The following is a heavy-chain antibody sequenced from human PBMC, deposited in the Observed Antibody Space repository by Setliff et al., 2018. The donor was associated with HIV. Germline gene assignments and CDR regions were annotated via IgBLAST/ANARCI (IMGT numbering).Heavy chain of an antibody. Sequence: PSETLSLTCTVTDDSISRSSYYWNWIRQPPGKGLEWIGEINHSGRTNYNPSLKSRVTMSVDTSKNQFSLKMNSVTAADTAVYFCARFRWYHYETSGDYDNYGYYFDYWGQGTLVTVSS. J-gene: IGHJ4*02. V-gene: IGHV4-39*07. D-gene: IGHD3-22*01. CDR3: ARFRWYHYETSGDYDNYGYYFDY. CDR1: DDSISRSSYY. CDR2: INHSGRT.